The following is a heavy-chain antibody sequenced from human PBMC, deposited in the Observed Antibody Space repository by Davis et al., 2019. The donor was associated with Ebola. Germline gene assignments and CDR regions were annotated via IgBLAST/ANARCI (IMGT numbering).Heavy chain of an antibody. V-gene: IGHV6-1*01. CDR1: GDSVSGGSGA. CDR2: TYYNSKWYS. J-gene: IGHJ4*02. D-gene: IGHD5-18*01. Sequence: PSETLSLTCAISGDSVSGGSGAWNWIRQSPSRGLEWLGRTYYNSKWYSDYAPSVKSRITINPDTSKNQLSLHLNSVTPEDTAVYYCARGWLRGTFDYWGQGTLVTVSS. CDR3: ARGWLRGTFDY.